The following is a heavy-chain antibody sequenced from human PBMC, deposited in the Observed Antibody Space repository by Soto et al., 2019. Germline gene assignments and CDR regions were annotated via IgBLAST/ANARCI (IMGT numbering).Heavy chain of an antibody. V-gene: IGHV4-34*01. J-gene: IGHJ6*02. Sequence: LSETLSLTCAVYGGSFSGYYWSWIRQPPGKGLEWIGEINHSGSTNYNPSLKSRVTISVDTSKNQFSLKLSSVTAADTAVYYCARGPIVPAAMWYYYYYGMDVWGQGTTVTVSS. CDR2: INHSGST. CDR1: GGSFSGYY. D-gene: IGHD2-2*01. CDR3: ARGPIVPAAMWYYYYYGMDV.